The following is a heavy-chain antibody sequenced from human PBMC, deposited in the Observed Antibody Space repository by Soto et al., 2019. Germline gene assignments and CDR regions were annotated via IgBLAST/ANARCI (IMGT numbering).Heavy chain of an antibody. CDR2: IYHSGST. Sequence: SETLSLTCAVSGYSISSGYYWGWIRQPPGKGLEWIGSIYHSGSTYYNPSLKSRVTISVDTSKNQFSLKLSSVTAADTAVYYCARPLYYNWNSGYWGQGTLVTVSA. CDR1: GYSISSGYY. D-gene: IGHD1-7*01. V-gene: IGHV4-38-2*01. CDR3: ARPLYYNWNSGY. J-gene: IGHJ4*02.